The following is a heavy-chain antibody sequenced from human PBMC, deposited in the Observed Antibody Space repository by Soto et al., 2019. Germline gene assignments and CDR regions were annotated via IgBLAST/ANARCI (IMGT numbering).Heavy chain of an antibody. CDR2: INHSGTS. Sequence: SETLSLTCVVYGGSLNSYFWTWIRQPPGKGLEWIGEINHSGTSNYNPSLKGRATISIDMSENQFSLRLTSVTDADTAVYYCVRGQWLPRGENWGQGTLVTVSS. V-gene: IGHV4-34*01. CDR1: GGSLNSYF. J-gene: IGHJ4*02. D-gene: IGHD6-19*01. CDR3: VRGQWLPRGEN.